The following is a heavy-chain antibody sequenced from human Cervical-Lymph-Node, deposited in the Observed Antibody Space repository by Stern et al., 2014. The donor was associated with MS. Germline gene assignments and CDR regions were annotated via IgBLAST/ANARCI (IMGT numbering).Heavy chain of an antibody. J-gene: IGHJ4*02. CDR1: GFTFNNYG. CDR2: IWYDGTDK. CDR3: ARGTVPRYYFDY. V-gene: IGHV3-33*01. Sequence: VQLVESGGGVVQPGRSLRLSCAASGFTFNNYGMHWVRQAPGKGLEWVAVIWYDGTDKYYADSVKGRFPISRDNSKNTLYLQMNSLRAEDTAVYYCARGTVPRYYFDYWGQGTLVTVSS. D-gene: IGHD2-2*01.